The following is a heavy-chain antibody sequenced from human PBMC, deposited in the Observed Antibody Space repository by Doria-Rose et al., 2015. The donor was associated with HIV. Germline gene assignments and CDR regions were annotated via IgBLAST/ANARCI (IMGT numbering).Heavy chain of an antibody. CDR1: GVSLSSPGMG. Sequence: QITLKESGPVLVKPTETLTLTCTVSGVSLSSPGMGVSWTRQPPGKALEWLANIFSDDERSYKTSLKSRLTISMGTSKSQVVLTMTDMDPVDTATYYCARIKSSRWYHKYYFDFWGQGTLVIVSA. CDR2: IFSDDER. D-gene: IGHD6-13*01. V-gene: IGHV2-26*01. CDR3: ARIKSSRWYHKYYFDF. J-gene: IGHJ4*02.